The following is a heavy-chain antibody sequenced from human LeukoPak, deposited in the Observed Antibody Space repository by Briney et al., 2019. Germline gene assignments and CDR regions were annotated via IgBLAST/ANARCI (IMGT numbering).Heavy chain of an antibody. CDR1: GYTFTSYY. V-gene: IGHV1-46*01. D-gene: IGHD6-19*01. CDR3: ARGIAVAGQLGPRYFDY. Sequence: ASVKVSCKASGYTFTSYYIHWVRQAPGQGLECMGIINPSGGSTSYAQKFQGRVTMTRDTSTSTVYMELSSLRSEDTAAYYCARGIAVAGQLGPRYFDYWGQGTLVTVSS. J-gene: IGHJ4*02. CDR2: INPSGGST.